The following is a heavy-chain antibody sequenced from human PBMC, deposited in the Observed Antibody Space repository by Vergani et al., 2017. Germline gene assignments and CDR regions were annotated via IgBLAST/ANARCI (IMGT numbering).Heavy chain of an antibody. D-gene: IGHD4-17*01. J-gene: IGHJ5*02. V-gene: IGHV1-69*08. CDR2: IIPILGIA. CDR3: ARDGDYVLRNWFDP. Sequence: QVQLVQSGAEVKKPGSSVKVSCKASGGTFSSYTISWVRQAPGQGLEWMGRIIPILGIANYAQKFQGRVTITADKSTSTAYMELSSLRSEDTAVYYCARDGDYVLRNWFDPWGQGTLVTVSS. CDR1: GGTFSSYT.